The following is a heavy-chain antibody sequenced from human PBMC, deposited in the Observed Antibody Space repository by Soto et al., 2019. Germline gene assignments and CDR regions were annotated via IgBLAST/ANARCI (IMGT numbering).Heavy chain of an antibody. J-gene: IGHJ4*01. CDR1: GFTFSYYA. Sequence: HPGGSLRLSCAASGFTFSYYAMSWVRQTPGKGLELVSHISRSGDTTYYADSVKGRFTVSRDNSKNTVYLQMNSLRADDSAVYYCACSFDWVTPYEYCGHGALVTVSS. CDR3: ACSFDWVTPYEY. CDR2: ISRSGDTT. V-gene: IGHV3-23*01. D-gene: IGHD3-9*01.